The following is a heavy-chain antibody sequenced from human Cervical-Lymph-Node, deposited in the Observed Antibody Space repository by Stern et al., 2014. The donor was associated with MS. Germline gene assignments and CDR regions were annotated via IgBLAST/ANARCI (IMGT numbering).Heavy chain of an antibody. CDR1: GFSFSTPGVS. Sequence: QITLKESGPTLVRPTQTLTLTCSFSGFSFSTPGVSVGWIRQPPGKAPEWLALIYWDGDTRHSPSLKNRVTITKDDSRNQVILTMTNMDPVDTATYYCAHLDDYVDYWGQGILVTVSS. CDR3: AHLDDYVDY. V-gene: IGHV2-5*02. CDR2: IYWDGDT. J-gene: IGHJ4*02.